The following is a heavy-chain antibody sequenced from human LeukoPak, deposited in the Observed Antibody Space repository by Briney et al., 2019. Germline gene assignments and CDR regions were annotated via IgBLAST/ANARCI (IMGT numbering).Heavy chain of an antibody. V-gene: IGHV1-46*01. Sequence: ASVKVPCKASGGPFSSYAISWVRQAPGQGLEWMGIINPSGGSTSYAQKFQGRVTMTRDMSTSTVYMELSSLRSEDTAVYYCARGYSYGRYAFDIWGQGTMVTVSS. J-gene: IGHJ3*02. CDR1: GGPFSSYA. CDR3: ARGYSYGRYAFDI. CDR2: INPSGGST. D-gene: IGHD5-18*01.